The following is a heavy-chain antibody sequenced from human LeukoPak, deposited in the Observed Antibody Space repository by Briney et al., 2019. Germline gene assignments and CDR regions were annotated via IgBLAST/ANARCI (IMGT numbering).Heavy chain of an antibody. J-gene: IGHJ4*02. CDR1: GFTFSNFA. CDR3: AKDRDSSSFALYYFDY. D-gene: IGHD6-6*01. V-gene: IGHV3-23*01. Sequence: GGSLRLSCAASGFTFSNFAMSWVRQAPGKGLEWVSGISSSGGTTYYADSVKGRFTVSRDKSKGTLYLQMNSLRVEDTAVYFCAKDRDSSSFALYYFDYWGQGAHVTVSS. CDR2: ISSSGGTT.